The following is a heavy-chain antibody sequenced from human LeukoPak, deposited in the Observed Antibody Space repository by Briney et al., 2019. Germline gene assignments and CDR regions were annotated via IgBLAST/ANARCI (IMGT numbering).Heavy chain of an antibody. Sequence: GESLKISCQASGYSFSNYWIGWVRPMPAEGLEWMGIIYPGDSNTRYIPSCRGQVTISADKSISTAYLQWNSLKASDTAMYYCARDSGGSTLYNFDYWGQGTLVTVSS. CDR3: ARDSGGSTLYNFDY. CDR2: IYPGDSNT. J-gene: IGHJ4*02. D-gene: IGHD2-15*01. CDR1: GYSFSNYW. V-gene: IGHV5-51*01.